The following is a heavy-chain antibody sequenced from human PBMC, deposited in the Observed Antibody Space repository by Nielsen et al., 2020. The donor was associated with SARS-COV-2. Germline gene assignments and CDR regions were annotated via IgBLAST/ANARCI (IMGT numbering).Heavy chain of an antibody. CDR3: ARDIGDF. D-gene: IGHD2-15*01. CDR2: IKPDGTEK. J-gene: IGHJ3*01. V-gene: IGHV3-7*01. Sequence: GVLKISCAASGFTFSTYWMSWVRQSPGKGLEWVANIKPDGTEKYYVDSVKGRFTISRDNAKNSLYLQMNSLRADDTAVYFCARDIGDFWGQGTVVTVSS. CDR1: GFTFSTYW.